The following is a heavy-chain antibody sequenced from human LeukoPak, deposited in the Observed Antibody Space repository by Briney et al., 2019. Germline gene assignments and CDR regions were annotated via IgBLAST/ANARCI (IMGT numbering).Heavy chain of an antibody. CDR1: GYTFTSYA. J-gene: IGHJ6*03. V-gene: IGHV7-4-1*02. D-gene: IGHD6-19*01. Sequence: ASVKVSCKASGYTFTSYAMSWVRQAPGQGLEWRGWINTNTGNPTYAQGFTGRFVFSLDTSVSTAYLQISSLKAEDTAVYYCARDPSWQWLGRYYYYYMDVWGKGTTVTVSS. CDR3: ARDPSWQWLGRYYYYYMDV. CDR2: INTNTGNP.